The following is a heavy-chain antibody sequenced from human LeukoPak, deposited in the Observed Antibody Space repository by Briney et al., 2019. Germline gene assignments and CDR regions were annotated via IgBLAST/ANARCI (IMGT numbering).Heavy chain of an antibody. V-gene: IGHV4-30-2*01. Sequence: SETLSLTCTVSGGSISSGGYSWSWIRQPPGKGLEWIGYIYHSGSTYYNPSLKSRVTISVDRSKNQFSLKLSSVTAADTVVYYCARGPNFDYWGQGTLVTVSS. CDR1: GGSISSGGYS. CDR2: IYHSGST. CDR3: ARGPNFDY. J-gene: IGHJ4*02.